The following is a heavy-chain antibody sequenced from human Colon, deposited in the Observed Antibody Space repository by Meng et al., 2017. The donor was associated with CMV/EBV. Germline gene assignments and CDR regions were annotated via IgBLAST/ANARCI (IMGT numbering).Heavy chain of an antibody. V-gene: IGHV2-70*04. CDR3: VRMTTTGTIVPDTFDV. J-gene: IGHJ3*01. CDR1: GFSLNNARMR. CDR2: IDWDDEK. Sequence: SGPTLVKPTQTLTLTCNLSGFSLNNARMRVSWIRQPPGKALEWLARIDWDDEKFYSPSLQTRLTISKDTSKNQVVLTMTNLDPVDTATYYCVRMTTTGTIVPDTFDVWGQGTMVTVSS. D-gene: IGHD1-1*01.